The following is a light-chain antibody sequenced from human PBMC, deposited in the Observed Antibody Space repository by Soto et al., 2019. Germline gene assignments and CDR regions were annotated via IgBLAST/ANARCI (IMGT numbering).Light chain of an antibody. V-gene: IGKV3-15*01. CDR3: HHYNNWPRT. CDR2: GAS. CDR1: QNVNSN. J-gene: IGKJ1*01. Sequence: EIVVTPSPSSLSVSAGERATLSCRASQNVNSNLAWYQQKPGQAPRFLIYGASTRATGIPARFSGSGSGTEFTLTISSLQSEDFAVYYCHHYNNWPRTFGQGTKVDIK.